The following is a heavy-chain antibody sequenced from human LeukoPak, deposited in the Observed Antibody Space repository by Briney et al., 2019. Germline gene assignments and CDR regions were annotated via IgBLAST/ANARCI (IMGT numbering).Heavy chain of an antibody. Sequence: GGSLRLSCAASGFNVSNNYMTWVRQAPGKGLEWVSLIYSSGSTYYADSVKGRFTISRDNSKNTLYLQVNSLRAEDTAVYYCARRGDGGRSFDYWGQGTLVTVSS. V-gene: IGHV3-53*01. CDR3: ARRGDGGRSFDY. J-gene: IGHJ4*02. CDR1: GFNVSNNY. CDR2: IYSSGST. D-gene: IGHD4-23*01.